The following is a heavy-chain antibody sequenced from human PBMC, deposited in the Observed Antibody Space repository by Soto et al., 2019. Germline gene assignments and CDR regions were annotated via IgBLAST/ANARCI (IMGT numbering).Heavy chain of an antibody. V-gene: IGHV2-70*11. CDR3: ARATYYYDSSGYPAYYFDY. CDR2: IDWDDDK. D-gene: IGHD3-22*01. J-gene: IGHJ4*02. Sequence: GSGPTLVNPTQTLTLTCTFSGFSLGTSGMCVSWIRQPPGKALEWLARIDWDDDKYYSTSLKTRLTISKDTSKNQVVLTMTNMDPVDTATYYCARATYYYDSSGYPAYYFDYWGQGTLVTVSS. CDR1: GFSLGTSGMC.